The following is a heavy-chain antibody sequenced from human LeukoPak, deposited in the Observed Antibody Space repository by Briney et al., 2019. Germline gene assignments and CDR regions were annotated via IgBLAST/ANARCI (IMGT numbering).Heavy chain of an antibody. Sequence: GGSLRLSCAASGFTFSSYGMHWVRQAPGKGLEWVAVISYDGSNKYYADSVKGRFTISRDNSKNTLYLQMNSLRAEDTAVYYCAKRDSSGWYGYFDYWGQGTLVTVSS. V-gene: IGHV3-30*18. CDR3: AKRDSSGWYGYFDY. D-gene: IGHD6-19*01. CDR2: ISYDGSNK. J-gene: IGHJ4*02. CDR1: GFTFSSYG.